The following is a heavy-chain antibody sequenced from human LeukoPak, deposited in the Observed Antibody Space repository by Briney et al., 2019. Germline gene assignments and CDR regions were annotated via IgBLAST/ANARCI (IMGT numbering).Heavy chain of an antibody. D-gene: IGHD1-20*01. J-gene: IGHJ6*03. CDR3: AANRYNWNYYYYYMDV. CDR2: IIPIFGTA. CDR1: GGTFISYA. V-gene: IGHV1-69*05. Sequence: SVKVSCKASGGTFISYAISWVRQAPGQGLEWMGGIIPIFGTANYAQKFQGRVTITTDESTSTAYMELSSLGSEDTAVYYCAANRYNWNYYYYYMDVWGKGTTVTVSS.